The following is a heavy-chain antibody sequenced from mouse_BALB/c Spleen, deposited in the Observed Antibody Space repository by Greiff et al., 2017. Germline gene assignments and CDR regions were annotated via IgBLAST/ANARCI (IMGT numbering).Heavy chain of an antibody. D-gene: IGHD4-1*01. V-gene: IGHV7-3*02. J-gene: IGHJ4*01. Sequence: EVQVVESGGGLVQPGGSLRLSCATSGFTFTDYYMSWVRQPPGKALEWLGFIRNKANGYTTEYSASVKGRFTISRDNSQSILYLQMNTLRAEDSATYYCARDMANSYAMDYWGQGTSVTVSS. CDR2: IRNKANGYTT. CDR3: ARDMANSYAMDY. CDR1: GFTFTDYY.